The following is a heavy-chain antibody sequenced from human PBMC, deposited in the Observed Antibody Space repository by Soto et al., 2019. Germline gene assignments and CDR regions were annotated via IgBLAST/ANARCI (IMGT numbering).Heavy chain of an antibody. CDR3: AKERDIVVVVAPLDY. CDR1: GFTFSSYG. J-gene: IGHJ4*02. V-gene: IGHV3-30*18. CDR2: ISYDGSNK. D-gene: IGHD2-15*01. Sequence: QVQLVESGGGVVQPGRSLRLSCAASGFTFSSYGMHWVRQAPGKGLEWVAVISYDGSNKYYADSVKGRFTISRDNSKNTLYLQMNSLRAEDRAVYYCAKERDIVVVVAPLDYWGQGTRVTVSS.